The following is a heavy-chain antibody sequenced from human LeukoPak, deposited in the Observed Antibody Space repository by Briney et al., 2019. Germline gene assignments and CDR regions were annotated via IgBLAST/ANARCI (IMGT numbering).Heavy chain of an antibody. CDR2: IYYSGST. CDR1: GGSISSYY. V-gene: IGHV4-59*01. D-gene: IGHD3-16*01. CDR3: ARSQGRRGTPRHWYFDL. J-gene: IGHJ2*01. Sequence: PSETLSLTCTVSGGSISSYYWSWIRQPPGKGLEWIGYIYYSGSTNYNSSLKSRVTISVDTSKNQFSLKLSSVTAADTAVYYCARSQGRRGTPRHWYFDLWGRGTLVTVSS.